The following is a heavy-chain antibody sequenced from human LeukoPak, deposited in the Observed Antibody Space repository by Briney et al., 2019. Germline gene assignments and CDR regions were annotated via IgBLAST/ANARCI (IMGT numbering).Heavy chain of an antibody. CDR3: ARAGMLESR. D-gene: IGHD3-10*01. CDR1: GFTFGTYW. V-gene: IGHV3-7*01. CDR2: IKQDGSEK. Sequence: GGSLRLSCAASGFTFGTYWMTWVRQAPGKGLEWVANIKQDGSEKYYVDSVRGRFTISRDNAKNSLYLQMNSLRVEDTAVYYCARAGMLESRWGQGTLVTVSS. J-gene: IGHJ4*02.